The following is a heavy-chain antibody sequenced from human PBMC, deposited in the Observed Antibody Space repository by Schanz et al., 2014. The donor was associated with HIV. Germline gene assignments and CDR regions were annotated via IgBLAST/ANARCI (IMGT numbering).Heavy chain of an antibody. J-gene: IGHJ1*01. V-gene: IGHV3-30-3*01. CDR3: ARDSGSYQYFQY. CDR1: GFTFSNYA. D-gene: IGHD1-26*01. CDR2: ISYDGSSK. Sequence: QVQLVESGGGVVQPGRSLRLSCAVSGFTFSNYAMHWVRQAPGKWLEWVAVISYDGSSKYYADSVKGRFTISRDDSRRTLFLQMNSLRVEDTAVYYCARDSGSYQYFQYWGQGTPVTVSS.